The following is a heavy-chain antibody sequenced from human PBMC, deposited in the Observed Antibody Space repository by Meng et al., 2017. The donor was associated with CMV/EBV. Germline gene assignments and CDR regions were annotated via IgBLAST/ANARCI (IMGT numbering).Heavy chain of an antibody. Sequence: LSLTCAVSGFTFDDYAMHWVRQAPGKGLEWVSSISWNSDYIGYADSVKGRFTISRDNAKNSLYLQMNSLRAEDTALYYCAKDTAAYGSGSHFDIWGQGTMVTVSS. CDR1: GFTFDDYA. J-gene: IGHJ3*02. CDR3: AKDTAAYGSGSHFDI. D-gene: IGHD3-10*01. CDR2: ISWNSDYI. V-gene: IGHV3-9*01.